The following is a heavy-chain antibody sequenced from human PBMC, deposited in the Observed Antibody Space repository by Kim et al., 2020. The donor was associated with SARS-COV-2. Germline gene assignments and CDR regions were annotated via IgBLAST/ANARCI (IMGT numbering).Heavy chain of an antibody. V-gene: IGHV3-9*01. CDR2: ISWNSGSI. CDR3: ARKPRYLWFGELAVWGMDV. CDR1: GFTFGDYA. Sequence: GGSLRLSCAASGFTFGDYAMHWVRQAPGKGLEWVSGISWNSGSIGYADSVKGRFTISRDNAKNSLYLQMNSLRAEDTALYYCARKPRYLWFGELAVWGMDVWGQGTTVTVSS. J-gene: IGHJ6*02. D-gene: IGHD3-10*01.